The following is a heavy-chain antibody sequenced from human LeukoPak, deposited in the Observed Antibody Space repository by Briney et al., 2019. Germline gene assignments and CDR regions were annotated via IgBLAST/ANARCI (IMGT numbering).Heavy chain of an antibody. V-gene: IGHV3-7*01. Sequence: PGGSLRLPCAASGFIFNNYWMTWVRQTPGKGLEFVANIKEDGSEIFYLDSVKGRFTISRDNAKNSLYLQMNSLRVEDTAVYYCGRSPDGVDNWGQGTLVTVSS. CDR1: GFIFNNYW. CDR2: IKEDGSEI. CDR3: GRSPDGVDN. D-gene: IGHD3-10*01. J-gene: IGHJ4*02.